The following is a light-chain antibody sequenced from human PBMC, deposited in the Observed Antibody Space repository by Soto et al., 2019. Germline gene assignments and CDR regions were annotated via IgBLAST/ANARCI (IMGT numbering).Light chain of an antibody. Sequence: EIVLTQSPGTLSLSPGERATLSCRASQSVSSSYLAWYQQKPGQAPRLLIYGASSRATGIVDRFSGSGSGTDFTLNISRLEPEDFAVYYCQQYGSSPQTFGQGTKLEIK. J-gene: IGKJ2*01. CDR1: QSVSSSY. CDR2: GAS. V-gene: IGKV3-20*01. CDR3: QQYGSSPQT.